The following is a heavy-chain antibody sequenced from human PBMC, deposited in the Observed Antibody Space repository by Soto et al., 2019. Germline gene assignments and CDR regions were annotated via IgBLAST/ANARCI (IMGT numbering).Heavy chain of an antibody. Sequence: EVQLVESGGGLVQPGGSLRLSCAASGFTFSTYWMHWVRQAPGKGLVWVSRINEDGSTINYADSVKGRFTISRDNAKNTLYVEVKSLSAEDTAVYYGTRDMGGRGGYWGQGTLVTVSS. CDR3: TRDMGGRGGY. CDR1: GFTFSTYW. D-gene: IGHD3-16*01. V-gene: IGHV3-74*01. J-gene: IGHJ4*02. CDR2: INEDGSTI.